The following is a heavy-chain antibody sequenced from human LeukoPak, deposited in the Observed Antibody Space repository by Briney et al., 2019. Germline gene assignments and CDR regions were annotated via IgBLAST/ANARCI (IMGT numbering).Heavy chain of an antibody. CDR1: GGSISSGGYS. J-gene: IGHJ5*02. D-gene: IGHD3-22*01. V-gene: IGHV4-30-2*03. CDR3: ARERTSSGYYPNWFDP. Sequence: PSQTLSLTCAVSGGSISSGGYSWGWIRQPPGKGLEWIGSIYHSGSTYYNPSLKSRVTISVDTSKNQFSLKLSSVTAADTAVYYCARERTSSGYYPNWFDPWGQGTLVTVSS. CDR2: IYHSGST.